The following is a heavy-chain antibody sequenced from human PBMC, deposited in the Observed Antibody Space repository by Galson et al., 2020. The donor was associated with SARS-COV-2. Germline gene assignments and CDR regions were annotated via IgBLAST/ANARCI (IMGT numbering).Heavy chain of an antibody. Sequence: GESLKISCAASGFSVSSKYMSWVRQAPGKGLEWVSVIYFDGNTNYADSVRGRFTISRDTSKHTVYLHMNSLRAEDTAVYYCVRDDGTAPYDVWGQGTLVTVSS. CDR3: VRDDGTAPYDV. J-gene: IGHJ4*02. CDR2: IYFDGNT. CDR1: GFSVSSKY. V-gene: IGHV3-53*05. D-gene: IGHD2-21*01.